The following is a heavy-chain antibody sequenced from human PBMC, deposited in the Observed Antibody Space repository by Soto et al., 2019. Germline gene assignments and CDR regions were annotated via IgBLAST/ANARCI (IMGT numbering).Heavy chain of an antibody. Sequence: ASVNGYCKSAGYTFTSYGIGWGRQAPGQGLEWMGWISAYNGNANYAQKLQGRVTMTTDTSTSTAYMELRSLRSDDTAVYYCARERRWFDPWGQGTLVTVSS. CDR3: ARERRWFDP. J-gene: IGHJ5*02. V-gene: IGHV1-18*01. CDR2: ISAYNGNA. CDR1: GYTFTSYG.